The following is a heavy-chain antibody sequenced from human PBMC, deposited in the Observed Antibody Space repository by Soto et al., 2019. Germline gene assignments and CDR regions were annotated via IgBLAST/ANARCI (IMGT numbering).Heavy chain of an antibody. J-gene: IGHJ6*02. V-gene: IGHV1-69*13. CDR3: ARHDCISSSCYYYYYYVMDV. Sequence: SVKVSCKASGDTFSSYAISWVRQAPGQGLEWMGGIIPFFDTANYAQQFQGRATITADESTSTAYMELSSLRSEDTAVYYCARHDCISSSCYYYYYYVMDVWGQGTTVTV. CDR1: GDTFSSYA. CDR2: IIPFFDTA. D-gene: IGHD2-2*01.